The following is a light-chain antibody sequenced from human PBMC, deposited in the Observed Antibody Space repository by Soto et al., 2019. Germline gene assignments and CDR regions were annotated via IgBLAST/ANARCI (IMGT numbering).Light chain of an antibody. J-gene: IGLJ2*01. Sequence: QSALTQPASVSGSPGQSITISCTGATSDVGNNRYHSWYQQHSGKVPNLLIYEVVYRSSGVSHRFSASKSGNTVSLTISGLQPEDEADYYCTSYTRRSLIFGGGTKLTVL. V-gene: IGLV2-14*01. CDR3: TSYTRRSLI. CDR1: TSDVGNNRY. CDR2: EVV.